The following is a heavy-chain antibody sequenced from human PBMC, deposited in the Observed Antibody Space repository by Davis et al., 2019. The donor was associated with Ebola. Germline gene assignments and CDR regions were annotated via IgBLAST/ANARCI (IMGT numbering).Heavy chain of an antibody. D-gene: IGHD2-15*01. CDR1: GYTFTGYY. CDR3: ARAAVVVVVAATNWFDP. CDR2: INPNSGGT. V-gene: IGHV1-2*06. Sequence: ASVKVSCKASGYTFTGYYIHWVRQAPGQGLEWMGRINPNSGGTNYAQKFQGRVTMTRDTSISTAYMELSRLRSDDTAVYYWARAAVVVVVAATNWFDPWGQGTLVTVSS. J-gene: IGHJ5*02.